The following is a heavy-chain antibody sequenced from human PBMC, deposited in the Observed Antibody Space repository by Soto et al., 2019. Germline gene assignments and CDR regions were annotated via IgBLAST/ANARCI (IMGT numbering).Heavy chain of an antibody. CDR3: ARDKNWGDRYFDY. D-gene: IGHD7-27*01. CDR1: GITVSSFW. J-gene: IGHJ4*02. Sequence: PGGSLRVSCAASGITVSSFWMTRVRQGPGKGLEWVANIKQDGSEKYYVDSLKGRFTISRDNAKNSIYLQMNSLRADDTAVYYCARDKNWGDRYFDYWGQGTLVTVSS. V-gene: IGHV3-7*03. CDR2: IKQDGSEK.